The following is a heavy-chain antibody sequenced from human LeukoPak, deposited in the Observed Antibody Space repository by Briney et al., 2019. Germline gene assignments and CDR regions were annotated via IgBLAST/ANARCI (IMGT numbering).Heavy chain of an antibody. D-gene: IGHD6-19*01. CDR1: GFNFRSYA. J-gene: IGHJ4*02. CDR2: VTGGAVAT. V-gene: IGHV3-23*01. Sequence: GGSLRLSCVASGFNFRSYAMSWVRQAPGKGLEWVSTVTGGAVATYYADSVRGRHTISRDNSKNTLYLQMDSLRAEDTAVYYCARDSPLKGYNSGWATNSFDFWGQGTLVTVSS. CDR3: ARDSPLKGYNSGWATNSFDF.